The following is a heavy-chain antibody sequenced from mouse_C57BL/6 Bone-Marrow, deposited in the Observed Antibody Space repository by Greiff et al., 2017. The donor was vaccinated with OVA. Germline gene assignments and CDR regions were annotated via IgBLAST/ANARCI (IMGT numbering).Heavy chain of an antibody. CDR3: ARVLLRYYAMDY. Sequence: EVMLVESGPGLVKPSQTVFLTCTVTGISITTGNYRWSWIRPFPGNKLEWIGYIYYSGTITYNPSLTSRTTITRDTPKTQFFLEMNSLTAEDTATYYCARVLLRYYAMDYWGQGTSVTVSS. D-gene: IGHD1-1*01. CDR1: GISITTGNYR. J-gene: IGHJ4*01. V-gene: IGHV3-5*01. CDR2: IYYSGTI.